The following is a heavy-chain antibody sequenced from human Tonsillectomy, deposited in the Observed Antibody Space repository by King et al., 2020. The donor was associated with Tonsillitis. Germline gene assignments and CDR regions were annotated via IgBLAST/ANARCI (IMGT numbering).Heavy chain of an antibody. D-gene: IGHD6-13*01. CDR2: ISSSSRTI. CDR1: GFTFSDYY. J-gene: IGHJ5*02. V-gene: IGHV3-11*01. Sequence: VQLVESGGGLVKPGGSLRLSCAASGFTFSDYYMSWMRQAPGKGLEWVSYISSSSRTISYTDSVKGRFTISRDDANNSLSLQMNSLRAEDTAVYYCARYSSWYHWFDHWGQGTLVTVSS. CDR3: ARYSSWYHWFDH.